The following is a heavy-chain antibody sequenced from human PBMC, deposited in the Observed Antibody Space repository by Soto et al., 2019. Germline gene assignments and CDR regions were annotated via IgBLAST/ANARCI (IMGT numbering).Heavy chain of an antibody. CDR3: ARDRRTYYYDSSPVFYFDY. V-gene: IGHV3-33*01. CDR2: IWYDGSNK. CDR1: GFTFSSYG. D-gene: IGHD3-22*01. J-gene: IGHJ4*02. Sequence: SLRLSCAASGFTFSSYGMHWVRQAPGKGLEWVAVIWYDGSNKYYADSVKGRFTISRDNSKNTLYLQMNSLRAEDTAVYYCARDRRTYYYDSSPVFYFDYWGQGTLVTVSS.